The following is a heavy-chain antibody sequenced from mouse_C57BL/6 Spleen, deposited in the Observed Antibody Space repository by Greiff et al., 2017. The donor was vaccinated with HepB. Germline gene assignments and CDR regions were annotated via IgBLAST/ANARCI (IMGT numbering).Heavy chain of an antibody. V-gene: IGHV5-16*01. CDR3: ARSDYLYAMDY. Sequence: EVMLVESEGGLVQPGSSMKLSCTASGFTFSDYYMAWVRQVPEKGLEWVANINYDGSSTYYLDSLKSRFIISRDNAKNILYLQMSSLKSEDTATYYCARSDYLYAMDYWGQGTSVTVSS. CDR2: INYDGSST. CDR1: GFTFSDYY. D-gene: IGHD2-4*01. J-gene: IGHJ4*01.